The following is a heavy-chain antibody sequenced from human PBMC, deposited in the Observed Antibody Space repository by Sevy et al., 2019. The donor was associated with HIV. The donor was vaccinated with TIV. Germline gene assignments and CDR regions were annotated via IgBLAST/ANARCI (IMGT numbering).Heavy chain of an antibody. CDR3: ATDLFSSSSADVFDI. CDR2: IKQDGSGK. D-gene: IGHD6-6*01. Sequence: GGSLRLSCAASGFTFSTYWMNWVRQAPGKGLEWVANIKQDGSGKNYVDSVKGRFTISRDNARNSLFLELNVLKVEDTAVYYCATDLFSSSSADVFDIWGQGTMVTVSS. J-gene: IGHJ3*02. V-gene: IGHV3-7*01. CDR1: GFTFSTYW.